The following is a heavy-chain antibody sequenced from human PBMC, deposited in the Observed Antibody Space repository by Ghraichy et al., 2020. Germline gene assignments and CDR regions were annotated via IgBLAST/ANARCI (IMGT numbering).Heavy chain of an antibody. J-gene: IGHJ3*02. CDR2: ISGGGSST. V-gene: IGHV3-23*01. CDR1: GFTFSTYR. CDR3: AKSVVQQLARIAFCM. Sequence: GGSLRLSCAASGFTFSTYRMHWVRQAPGTGPVWVSGISGGGSSTYYADSVKGRFTISRDNSKNTLYLQMNSLRAEDTAVYYCAKSVVQQLARIAFCMWGPETLVTVSS. D-gene: IGHD6-13*01.